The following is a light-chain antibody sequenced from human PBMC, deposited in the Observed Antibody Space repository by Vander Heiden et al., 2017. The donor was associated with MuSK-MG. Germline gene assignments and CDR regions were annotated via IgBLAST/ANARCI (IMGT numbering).Light chain of an antibody. CDR3: CSYAGSNTWV. CDR1: SSDVGNYNL. V-gene: IGLV2-23*01. CDR2: EGS. J-gene: IGLJ3*02. Sequence: QSALTQPDSVSGSPGQSITISCTGTSSDVGNYNLLYWYHKHPGKAPKHMIYEGSKRPSGVANRFSGSKSGTTASLTISGRQAEDDAEYYCCSYAGSNTWVFGGGTKLTVL.